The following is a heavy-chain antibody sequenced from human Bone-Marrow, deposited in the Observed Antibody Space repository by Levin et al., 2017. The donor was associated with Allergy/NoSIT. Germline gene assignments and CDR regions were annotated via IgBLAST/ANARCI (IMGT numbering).Heavy chain of an antibody. J-gene: IGHJ4*02. V-gene: IGHV3-23*01. CDR2: ISGSGGST. D-gene: IGHD3-22*01. CDR1: GFSFASYA. CDR3: ANREDYFDSSGYWGGY. Sequence: QSGGSLRLSCAASGFSFASYAMDWVRQAPGKGLEWVSGISGSGGSTYYADSVKGRFTISRDNSKNTLNLQMNSLRAEDTAVYFCANREDYFDSSGYWGGYWGQGTLVTVSS.